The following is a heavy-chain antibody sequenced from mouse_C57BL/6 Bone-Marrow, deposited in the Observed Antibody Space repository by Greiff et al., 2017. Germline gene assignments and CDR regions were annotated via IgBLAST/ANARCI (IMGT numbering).Heavy chain of an antibody. J-gene: IGHJ3*01. CDR2: ISSGSSTI. CDR1: GFTFSDYG. D-gene: IGHD2-4*01. Sequence: EVKVEESGGGLVKPGGSLKLSCAASGFTFSDYGMHWVRQAPEKGLEWVAYISSGSSTIYYADTVKGRFTISRDNAKNTLFLQMTSLRSEDTAMYYCARPGIYYDYDGAYWGQGTLVTVSA. CDR3: ARPGIYYDYDGAY. V-gene: IGHV5-17*01.